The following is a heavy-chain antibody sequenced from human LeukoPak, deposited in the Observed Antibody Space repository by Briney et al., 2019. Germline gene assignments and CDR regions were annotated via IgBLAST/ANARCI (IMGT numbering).Heavy chain of an antibody. V-gene: IGHV3-21*01. CDR1: GFTFSSYS. J-gene: IGHJ4*02. Sequence: GGSLRLSSAASGFTFSSYSMNWVRQAPGKGLEWVSSISSSSSYIYYADSVKGRFTISRDNAKNSLYLQMNSLRAEDTAVYYCTIVGADHGFDYWGQGTLVTVSS. D-gene: IGHD1-26*01. CDR3: TIVGADHGFDY. CDR2: ISSSSSYI.